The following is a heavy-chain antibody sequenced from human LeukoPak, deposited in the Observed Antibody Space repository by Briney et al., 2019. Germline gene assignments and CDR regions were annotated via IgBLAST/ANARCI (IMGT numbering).Heavy chain of an antibody. J-gene: IGHJ4*02. D-gene: IGHD6-19*01. CDR2: ISGSGATT. CDR3: AKGSRSIAVDNLCDY. CDR1: RFTFSSYA. Sequence: GGSLRLSCAASRFTFSSYAMTWVRQPPGKGLEWVAAISGSGATTYYADFAKGRFSISRDNSENTLHLQMYSLGAEDTAVYYCAKGSRSIAVDNLCDYWGQGSLVTVSS. V-gene: IGHV3-23*01.